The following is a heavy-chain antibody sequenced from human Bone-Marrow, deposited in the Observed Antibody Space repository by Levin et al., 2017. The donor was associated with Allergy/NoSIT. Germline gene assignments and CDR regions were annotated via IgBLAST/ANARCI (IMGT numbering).Heavy chain of an antibody. CDR1: GFNLRTYA. D-gene: IGHD6-19*01. Sequence: GGSLRLSCVASGFNLRTYAMSWFRQAPGKGLDWVAGLNGSGGTIYYADSVKGRFTISRDNAQNTLYLHMSGLRGDDTGVYYCAPSSGWYALDYWGQGTLVIVAS. CDR2: LNGSGGTI. V-gene: IGHV3-23*01. J-gene: IGHJ4*02. CDR3: APSSGWYALDY.